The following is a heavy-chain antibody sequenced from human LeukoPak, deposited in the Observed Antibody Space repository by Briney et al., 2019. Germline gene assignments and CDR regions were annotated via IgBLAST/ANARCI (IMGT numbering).Heavy chain of an antibody. CDR3: ARVGVIGARPYYYYMDV. V-gene: IGHV4-31*03. CDR2: IYYSGST. J-gene: IGHJ6*03. D-gene: IGHD6-6*01. Sequence: SQTLSLTCTVSGGSISSGGYYWSWIRQHPGKGLEWIGYIYYSGSTYYNPSLKSRVTISVDTSKNQFSLKLSSVTAADTAVYYCARVGVIGARPYYYYMDVWGKGTTVTVSS. CDR1: GGSISSGGYY.